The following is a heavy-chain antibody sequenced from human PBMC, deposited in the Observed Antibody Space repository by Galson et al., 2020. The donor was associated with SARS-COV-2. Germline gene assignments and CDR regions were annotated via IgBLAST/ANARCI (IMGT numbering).Heavy chain of an antibody. D-gene: IGHD3-10*01. Sequence: GESLKISCAASGIIFNIYSVTWVRQSPGKGLEWVSAISGSGGSTYYADSVKGRFTISRDNSKNTVYLQMNSLRAEDTALYYCAIDLDYYGTGSYYHEDYWGQGTLVTVSS. V-gene: IGHV3-23*01. J-gene: IGHJ4*02. CDR3: AIDLDYYGTGSYYHEDY. CDR2: ISGSGGST. CDR1: GIIFNIYS.